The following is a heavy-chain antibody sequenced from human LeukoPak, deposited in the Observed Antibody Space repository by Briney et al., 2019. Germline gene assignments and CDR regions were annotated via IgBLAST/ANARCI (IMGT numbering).Heavy chain of an antibody. J-gene: IGHJ4*02. D-gene: IGHD3-22*01. V-gene: IGHV3-64*01. CDR2: ISSNGGST. CDR1: GFTFSSYA. Sequence: PGGSLRLSCAASGFTFSSYAMHWVRQAPGKGLEYVSAISSNGGSTYYANSVKGRFIISRDNSKNTLYLQMGSLRAEDMAVYYCARGRYYDSSGYYDYWGQGTLVTVSS. CDR3: ARGRYYDSSGYYDY.